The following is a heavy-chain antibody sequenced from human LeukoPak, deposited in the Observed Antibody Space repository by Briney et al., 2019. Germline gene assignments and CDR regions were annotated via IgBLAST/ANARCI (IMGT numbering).Heavy chain of an antibody. CDR2: MDDSGST. D-gene: IGHD6-19*01. CDR1: GGSISSYY. CDR3: ARHSSGSGGAFQY. V-gene: IGHV4-59*08. J-gene: IGHJ4*02. Sequence: SESLSLTCTVSGGSISSYYWSWIRQPPGKGLEWIGYMDDSGSTNYNPSLTSRVTISEDTSKNQLSLKLGSVTAADTAVYYCARHSSGSGGAFQYWGQGTPVTVSS.